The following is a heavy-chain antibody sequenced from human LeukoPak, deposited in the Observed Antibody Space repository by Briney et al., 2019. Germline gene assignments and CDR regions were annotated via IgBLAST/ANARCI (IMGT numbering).Heavy chain of an antibody. Sequence: GGSLRLSCAASGFTFNNYLMTWVRQPPGKGLEWVSGISDSGGVTYYADSVKGRFAVSRDNSKNTLYLRMSSLRAEDTAVYYCAKRSKLSCSSTSCPLDYWGQGTLVTVSS. CDR2: ISDSGGVT. J-gene: IGHJ4*02. CDR3: AKRSKLSCSSTSCPLDY. V-gene: IGHV3-23*01. CDR1: GFTFNNYL. D-gene: IGHD2-2*01.